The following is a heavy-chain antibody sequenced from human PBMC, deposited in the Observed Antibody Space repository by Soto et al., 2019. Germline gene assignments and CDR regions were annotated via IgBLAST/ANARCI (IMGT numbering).Heavy chain of an antibody. J-gene: IGHJ5*02. D-gene: IGHD3-3*01. CDR2: MNPNSGNT. V-gene: IGHV1-8*01. Sequence: ASVKVSCKASGYTFTSYDINWVRQATGQGLEWMGWMNPNSGNTGYAQKFQGRVTMTRNTSISTAYMELSSLRSEDTAVYYCARASYYDFWSGYYWLDPWGQGTMVTVYS. CDR1: GYTFTSYD. CDR3: ARASYYDFWSGYYWLDP.